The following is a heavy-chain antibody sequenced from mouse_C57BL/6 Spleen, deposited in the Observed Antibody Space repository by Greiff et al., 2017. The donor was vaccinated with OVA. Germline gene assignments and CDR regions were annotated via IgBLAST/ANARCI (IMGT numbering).Heavy chain of an antibody. CDR3: ARHDPDYYGSSEYYFDY. CDR1: GYTFTEYT. J-gene: IGHJ2*01. D-gene: IGHD1-1*01. V-gene: IGHV1-62-2*01. Sequence: QVQLQQSGAELVKPGASVKLSCKASGYTFTEYTIHWVKQRSGQGLEWIGWFYPGSGSIKYNEKFKDKATLTADKSSSTVYMEISRLTSEDSAVYFCARHDPDYYGSSEYYFDYWGQGTTLTVSS. CDR2: FYPGSGSI.